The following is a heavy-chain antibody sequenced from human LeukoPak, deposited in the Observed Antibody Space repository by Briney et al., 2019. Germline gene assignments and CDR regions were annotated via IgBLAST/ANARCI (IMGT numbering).Heavy chain of an antibody. V-gene: IGHV3-74*01. CDR3: AGYAREFDY. J-gene: IGHJ4*02. Sequence: GGSLRLSCAASGFTFSSYWMHCVRQAPGKGLVWVSRITSDGSSTSYADSVKGRFTLYRDNAKHTMYRQTDSLRAEDTAVYYCAGYAREFDYWGQGSLVTVS. D-gene: IGHD2-15*01. CDR1: GFTFSSYW. CDR2: ITSDGSST.